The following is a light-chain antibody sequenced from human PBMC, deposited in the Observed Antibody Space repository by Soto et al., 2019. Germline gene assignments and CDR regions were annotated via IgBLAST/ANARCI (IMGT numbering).Light chain of an antibody. CDR1: QSVSSN. CDR2: GAS. J-gene: IGKJ4*01. Sequence: EIVMTQSPTTLSVSPGERATLSCRASQSVSSNLAWYQQRPGQAPRLLISGASTRATGIPVRFSGSGSGTEFTLTISSLQSEDFAVYYCQQYSNWPLTFGGGTKVEIK. CDR3: QQYSNWPLT. V-gene: IGKV3-15*01.